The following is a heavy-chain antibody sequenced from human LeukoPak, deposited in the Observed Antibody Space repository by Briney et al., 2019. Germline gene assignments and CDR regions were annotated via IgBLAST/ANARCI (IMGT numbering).Heavy chain of an antibody. V-gene: IGHV1-69*06. D-gene: IGHD6-13*01. J-gene: IGHJ6*03. CDR1: GGTFSSYA. CDR3: ARARDSSSWYFPLDYYYYMDV. Sequence: SVKVSCKASGGTFSSYAISWVRQAPAQGLEWLGGIIPIFGTTNYAQRFQGRVTITADKSTSTAYMELSSLRSEDTAVYYCARARDSSSWYFPLDYYYYMDVWGKGTTVIVSS. CDR2: IIPIFGTT.